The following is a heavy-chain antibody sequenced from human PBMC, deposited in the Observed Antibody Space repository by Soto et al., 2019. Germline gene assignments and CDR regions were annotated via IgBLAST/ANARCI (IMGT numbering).Heavy chain of an antibody. V-gene: IGHV1-2*04. Sequence: ASVKVSCKASGYTFTGYYMHWVRQAPGQGLEWMGWINPNSGGTNYAQKFQGWVTMTRDTSISTAYMELSRLRSDDTAVYYCARDNMSSSTGDYYGMDVWGQGTTVTVSS. CDR1: GYTFTGYY. D-gene: IGHD6-6*01. J-gene: IGHJ6*02. CDR3: ARDNMSSSTGDYYGMDV. CDR2: INPNSGGT.